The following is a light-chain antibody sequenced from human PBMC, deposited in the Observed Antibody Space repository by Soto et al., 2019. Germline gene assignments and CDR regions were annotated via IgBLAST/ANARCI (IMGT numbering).Light chain of an antibody. Sequence: DLQMTQSPSTLSGSVGDRVTITCRASQTISSWLAWYQQKPGKAPKLLIYKASTLKSGVPSRFSGSGSGTEFTLTISSLQPDDFATYYCQHYNSYSEAFGHGTKVDIK. V-gene: IGKV1-5*03. J-gene: IGKJ1*01. CDR1: QTISSW. CDR2: KAS. CDR3: QHYNSYSEA.